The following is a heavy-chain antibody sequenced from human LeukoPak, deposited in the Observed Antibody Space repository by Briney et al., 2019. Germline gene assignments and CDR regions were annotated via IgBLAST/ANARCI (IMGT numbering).Heavy chain of an antibody. D-gene: IGHD2-21*02. V-gene: IGHV4-59*12. CDR2: IYYSGST. Sequence: SETLSLTCTVSGGSISSYYWSWIRQPPGKGLEWIGYIYYSGSTNYNPSLKSRVTISVDTSKNQFSLKLSSVTAADTAVYYCAREGNCGGDCFINCWGQGTLVTVSS. CDR1: GGSISSYY. CDR3: AREGNCGGDCFINC. J-gene: IGHJ4*02.